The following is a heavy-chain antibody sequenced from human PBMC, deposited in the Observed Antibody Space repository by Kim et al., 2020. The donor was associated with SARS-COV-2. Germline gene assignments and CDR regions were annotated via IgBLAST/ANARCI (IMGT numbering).Heavy chain of an antibody. J-gene: IGHJ6*02. D-gene: IGHD6-19*01. CDR1: GGSISSYY. V-gene: IGHV4-59*01. CDR2: IYYSGST. CDR3: ARAPRDRAVAGTGDYYYYYGMDV. Sequence: SETLSLTCTVSGGSISSYYWSWIRQPPGKGLEWIGYIYYSGSTNYNPSPKSRVTISVDTSKNQFSLKLSSVTAADAAVYYCARAPRDRAVAGTGDYYYYYGMDVWGQGTTVTVSS.